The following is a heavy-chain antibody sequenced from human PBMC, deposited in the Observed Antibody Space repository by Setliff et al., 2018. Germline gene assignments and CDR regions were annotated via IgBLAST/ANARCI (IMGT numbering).Heavy chain of an antibody. D-gene: IGHD6-19*01. Sequence: GSLRLSCAASGFAFNNYYMAWIRQAPGKGLQWLSYMSLNGHVVHYADSVKGRFTISRDNGKNSLYLQMNSLRVEDTAIYYCAREIPAVPATNYYYYIDVWGEGTAVTVSS. CDR1: GFAFNNYY. J-gene: IGHJ6*03. CDR2: MSLNGHVV. CDR3: AREIPAVPATNYYYYIDV. V-gene: IGHV3-11*01.